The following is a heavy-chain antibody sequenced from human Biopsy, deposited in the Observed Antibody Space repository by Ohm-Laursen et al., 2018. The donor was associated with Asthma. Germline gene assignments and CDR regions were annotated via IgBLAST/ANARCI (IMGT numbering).Heavy chain of an antibody. Sequence: SETLSLTCTVSPGSINDYYWNWIRQFPGKGLEGIGYVHSSGSTRFNPSLKSRVTVSVDTSVEQVSLKLSSVSAADTAIYYCARATSTWSQSGPHFFDHWGPGTLVTVSS. V-gene: IGHV4-4*08. J-gene: IGHJ5*02. D-gene: IGHD6-13*01. CDR3: ARATSTWSQSGPHFFDH. CDR1: PGSINDYY. CDR2: VHSSGST.